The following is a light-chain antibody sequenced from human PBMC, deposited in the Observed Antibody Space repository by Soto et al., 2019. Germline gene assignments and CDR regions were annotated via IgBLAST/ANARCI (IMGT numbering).Light chain of an antibody. J-gene: IGKJ3*01. CDR1: QSISTW. V-gene: IGKV1-5*01. CDR3: QQYKNYLT. CDR2: DAS. Sequence: DIQMTQSPSTLSASVGDRVTITCRASQSISTWLAWYQQKPGKAPKVLIYDASSLESGVPSRFSGSGSGTEFTLPISSLQPDDFATYYCQQYKNYLTFGPGTKVDI.